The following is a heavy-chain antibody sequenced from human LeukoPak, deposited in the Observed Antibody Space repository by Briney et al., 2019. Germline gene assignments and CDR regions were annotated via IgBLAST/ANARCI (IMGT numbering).Heavy chain of an antibody. CDR3: AKDPSPIVVVPPIRYGMDV. CDR1: GFTFSSYG. Sequence: GRSLRLSCAASGFTFSSYGMHWVRQAQGKGLEWVAVISYEGSNKYYADSVKGRFTISRDNSKNTLYLQMNSLRAEDTAVYYCAKDPSPIVVVPPIRYGMDVWGQGTTLTVSS. D-gene: IGHD2-2*01. CDR2: ISYEGSNK. J-gene: IGHJ6*02. V-gene: IGHV3-30*18.